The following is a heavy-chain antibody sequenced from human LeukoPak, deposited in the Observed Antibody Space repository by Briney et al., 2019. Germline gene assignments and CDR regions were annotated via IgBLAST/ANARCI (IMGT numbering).Heavy chain of an antibody. D-gene: IGHD3-3*01. CDR1: GFTFSSYA. J-gene: IGHJ4*02. V-gene: IGHV3-23*01. CDR3: AKDPTYYDFWSGYSFYFDY. Sequence: GGSLRLSCAASGFTFSSYAMSWVRQAPGKGLEWVSAISGGGGSTYYADSVKGRFTISRDNSKNTLYLQMNSLRAEDTAVYYCAKDPTYYDFWSGYSFYFDYWGQGTLVTVSS. CDR2: ISGGGGST.